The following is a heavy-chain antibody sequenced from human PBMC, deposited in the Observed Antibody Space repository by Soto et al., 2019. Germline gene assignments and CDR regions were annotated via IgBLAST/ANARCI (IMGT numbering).Heavy chain of an antibody. D-gene: IGHD5-12*01. CDR1: GGSISSSSYY. CDR3: ARRNSGYDPFTNWFDP. J-gene: IGHJ5*02. Sequence: QLQLQESGPGLVKPLETLSLTCTVSGGSISSSSYYWGWIRQPPGKGLEWIGSIYYSGSTYYNPSPKRRVTMSVDPSKNHFSLKLSSVTAADTAVYYCARRNSGYDPFTNWFDPWGQGTLVTVSS. V-gene: IGHV4-39*02. CDR2: IYYSGST.